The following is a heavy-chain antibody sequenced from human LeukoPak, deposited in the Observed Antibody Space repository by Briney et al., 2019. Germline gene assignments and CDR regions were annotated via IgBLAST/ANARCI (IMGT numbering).Heavy chain of an antibody. V-gene: IGHV4-31*11. CDR1: GGSFSGYY. Sequence: SETLSLTCAVYGGSFSGYYWSWIRQHPGKGLEWIGYIYYSGSTYYNPSLKSRVTISVDTSKNQFSLKLSSVTAADTAVYYCARDATMDAFDIWGQGTMVTVSS. J-gene: IGHJ3*02. CDR2: IYYSGST. D-gene: IGHD3-10*01. CDR3: ARDATMDAFDI.